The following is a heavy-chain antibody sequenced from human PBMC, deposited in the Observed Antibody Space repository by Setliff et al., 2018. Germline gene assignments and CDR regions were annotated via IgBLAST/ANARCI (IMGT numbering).Heavy chain of an antibody. Sequence: GESLKISCQGLGYDFFGYWIAWVRQAPGKGPEWVGLIYPGDSDTRYSPSFQGQVTISVDRSRVTAYLQWDSLKASDAATYYCARLAVRNTVYYYFTDVWGKGTSVTVSS. CDR3: ARLAVRNTVYYYFTDV. D-gene: IGHD2-2*02. V-gene: IGHV5-51*01. J-gene: IGHJ6*03. CDR2: IYPGDSDT. CDR1: GYDFFGYW.